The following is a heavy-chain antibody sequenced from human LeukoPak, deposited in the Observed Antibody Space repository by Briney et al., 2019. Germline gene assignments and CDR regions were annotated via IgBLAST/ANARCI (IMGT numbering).Heavy chain of an antibody. V-gene: IGHV3-53*01. CDR1: GFTVSNNY. CDR3: ARDRDSSGYQEY. J-gene: IGHJ4*02. D-gene: IGHD3-22*01. Sequence: PGGSLRLSCAASGFTVSNNYMSWVRQTPGKGLEWVSVIYSGGSTYYADSVKGRFTISRDNSKNTLYLQMNSLRAEDTAVYYCARDRDSSGYQEYWGQGTLVTVSS. CDR2: IYSGGST.